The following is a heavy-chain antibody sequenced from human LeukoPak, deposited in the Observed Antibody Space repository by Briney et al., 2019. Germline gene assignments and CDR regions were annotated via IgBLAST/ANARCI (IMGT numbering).Heavy chain of an antibody. Sequence: QPGGSLRLSCAASGFTFSSYAMSWVRQAPGKGLEWVSAISGSGGSTYYADSVKGRFTISRDNSKNTLYLQMHSLRAEDTAVYYCAKKDGSGNWYYYFDYWGQGTLVTVSS. J-gene: IGHJ4*02. CDR3: AKKDGSGNWYYYFDY. V-gene: IGHV3-23*01. CDR2: ISGSGGST. CDR1: GFTFSSYA. D-gene: IGHD3-10*01.